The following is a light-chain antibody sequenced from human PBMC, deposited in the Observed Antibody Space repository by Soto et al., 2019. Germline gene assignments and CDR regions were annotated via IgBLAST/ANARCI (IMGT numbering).Light chain of an antibody. CDR3: QSYDSSNVW. Sequence: NFMLTQPHSVSESPGKTVTISCTRSSGSIASNYVQWYQQRPGSAPTTVIYEDNQRPSGVPDRFSGSIDSSSNSASLTISGLKTEDEADYYCQSYDSSNVWFGGGTKLTVL. CDR2: EDN. CDR1: SGSIASNY. J-gene: IGLJ3*02. V-gene: IGLV6-57*04.